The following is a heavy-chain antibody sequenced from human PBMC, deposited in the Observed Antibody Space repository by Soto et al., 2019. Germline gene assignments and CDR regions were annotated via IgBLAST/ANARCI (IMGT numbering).Heavy chain of an antibody. J-gene: IGHJ6*02. CDR3: ARDNRKELWVEGLNAMDV. D-gene: IGHD3-10*01. CDR2: ISGYNGQT. Sequence: QVQLVQSGPEVKKPGASVKVSCKASAYTFTTCGISWVRQAPGQGLEWMGWISGYNGQTNYPQKFRGRVTLTTDTSTSTAYMELRSLRSDDTAMYYCARDNRKELWVEGLNAMDVWGQGTTVTVSS. V-gene: IGHV1-18*04. CDR1: AYTFTTCG.